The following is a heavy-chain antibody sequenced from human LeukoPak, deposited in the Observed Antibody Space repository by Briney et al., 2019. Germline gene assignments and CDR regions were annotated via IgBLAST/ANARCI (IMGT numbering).Heavy chain of an antibody. CDR2: INHSGST. D-gene: IGHD6-13*01. CDR1: GESFSGYY. J-gene: IGHJ5*02. Sequence: SETLSLTRAVYGESFSGYYWSWIRQPPGKGLEWIGEINHSGSTNYNPSLKSRVTISVDTSKNQFSLKLSSVTAADTAVYYCARGRKQLVLPYNWFDPWGQGTLVTVSS. CDR3: ARGRKQLVLPYNWFDP. V-gene: IGHV4-34*01.